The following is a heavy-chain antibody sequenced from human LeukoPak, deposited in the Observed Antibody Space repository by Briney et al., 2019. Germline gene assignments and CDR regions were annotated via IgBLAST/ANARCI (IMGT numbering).Heavy chain of an antibody. V-gene: IGHV3-23*01. CDR1: VFTLSTHG. J-gene: IGHJ4*01. CDR3: ATTRPYGTTWAGAFED. Sequence: VGSLRLSCAASVFTLSTHGLSWVRQAPGERLESVSTVTSGRGTHYTDSVQGRFITSRDNSENTFVLEMNSLRAEDTAVYYCATTRPYGTTWAGAFEDWGQGTPVTVSS. CDR2: VTSGRGT. D-gene: IGHD6-19*01.